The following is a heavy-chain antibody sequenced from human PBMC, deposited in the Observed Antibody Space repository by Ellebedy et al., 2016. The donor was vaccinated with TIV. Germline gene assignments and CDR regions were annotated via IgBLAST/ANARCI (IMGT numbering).Heavy chain of an antibody. CDR2: INHSGST. V-gene: IGHV4-34*01. CDR1: GGSFSGYY. CDR3: ARAGGRSFNP. Sequence: SETLSLXXAVYGGSFSGYYWSWIRQPPGKGLEWIGEINHSGSTNYNPSLKSRVTISVDTSKNQFSLKLSSVTAADTAVYYCARAGGRSFNPWGQGTLVTVSS. D-gene: IGHD1-26*01. J-gene: IGHJ5*02.